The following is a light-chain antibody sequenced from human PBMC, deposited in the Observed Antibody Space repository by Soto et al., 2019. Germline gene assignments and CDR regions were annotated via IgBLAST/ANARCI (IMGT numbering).Light chain of an antibody. CDR2: DAY. J-gene: IGKJ1*01. Sequence: DIQMTQSPSSLSASVGDRVTITCRASQSISSYLNWYQHKIGKAPKLLIYDAYSLQSGVPSRFSGSGSGTDFTLTISSLQSEDFATYYCQQSNSYQWTFGQGTKVEIK. V-gene: IGKV1-39*01. CDR1: QSISSY. CDR3: QQSNSYQWT.